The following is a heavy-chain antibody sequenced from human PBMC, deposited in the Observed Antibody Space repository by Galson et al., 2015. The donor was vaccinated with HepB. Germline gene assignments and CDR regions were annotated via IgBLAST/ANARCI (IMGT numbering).Heavy chain of an antibody. CDR3: GKDXPDGGXT. CDR1: XFTXXXYA. D-gene: IGHD5-24*01. V-gene: IGHV3-9*01. J-gene: IGHJ5*02. Sequence: SXRLSCAXXXFTXXXYAMHWVRXAPGKGLEXVSGITXXXNSXGYADSVXXXXTXXRDNAKNSLYLQMNSLRAEDTAXYXCGKDXPDGGXTWGXXTL. CDR2: ITXXXNSX.